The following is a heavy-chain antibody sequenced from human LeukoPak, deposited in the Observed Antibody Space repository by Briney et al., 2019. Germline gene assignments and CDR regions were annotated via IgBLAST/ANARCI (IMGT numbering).Heavy chain of an antibody. J-gene: IGHJ4*02. D-gene: IGHD6-13*01. CDR2: INPNSGGT. CDR3: ARIFSSSWSAFDY. V-gene: IGHV1-2*02. Sequence: ASVKVSCKASGYTFTGYYMHWVRQAPGQGLEWMGWINPNSGGTNYAQKFQGRVTMTRDTSISTAYMELSRLRSDDTAVYYCARIFSSSWSAFDYWGQGTLVTVPS. CDR1: GYTFTGYY.